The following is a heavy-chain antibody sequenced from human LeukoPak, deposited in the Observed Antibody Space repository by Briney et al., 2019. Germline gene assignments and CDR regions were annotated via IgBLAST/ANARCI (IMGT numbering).Heavy chain of an antibody. D-gene: IGHD3-3*01. CDR2: IIPIFGTA. CDR1: GYTFTSYG. Sequence: SVKVSCKASGYTFTSYGISWVRQAPGQGLEWMGGIIPIFGTANYAQKFQGRVTITADESTSTAYMELSSLRSEDTAVYYCARDLDYDFWSGYYTLYYYYGMDVWGQGTTVTVSS. J-gene: IGHJ6*02. V-gene: IGHV1-69*13. CDR3: ARDLDYDFWSGYYTLYYYYGMDV.